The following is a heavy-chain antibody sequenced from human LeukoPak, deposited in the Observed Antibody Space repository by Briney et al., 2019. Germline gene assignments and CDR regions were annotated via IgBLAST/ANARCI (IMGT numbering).Heavy chain of an antibody. J-gene: IGHJ5*02. D-gene: IGHD3-10*01. Sequence: ASVKVSCKVSGYTLTELSMHWVRQTPGKGLEWMGGFDPEDGETIYAQKFQGRVTMTRDTSISTAYMELSRLRSDDTAVYYCARSAASTIYYYGSSFWFDPWGQGTLVTVSS. CDR1: GYTLTELS. CDR3: ARSAASTIYYYGSSFWFDP. V-gene: IGHV1-24*01. CDR2: FDPEDGET.